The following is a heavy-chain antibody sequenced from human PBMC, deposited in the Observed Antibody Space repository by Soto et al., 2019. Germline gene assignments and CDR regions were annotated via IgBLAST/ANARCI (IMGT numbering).Heavy chain of an antibody. CDR3: ARAAEVLGYTVTTLFDYFDY. J-gene: IGHJ4*02. V-gene: IGHV3-33*01. CDR1: GFTFSSYG. Sequence: GGSLRLSCAASGFTFSSYGMHWVRQAPGKGLEWVAVIWYDGSNKYYADSVKGRFTISRDNSKNTLYLQMNSLRAEDTAVYYCARAAEVLGYTVTTLFDYFDYWGQGTLVTVSS. CDR2: IWYDGSNK. D-gene: IGHD4-17*01.